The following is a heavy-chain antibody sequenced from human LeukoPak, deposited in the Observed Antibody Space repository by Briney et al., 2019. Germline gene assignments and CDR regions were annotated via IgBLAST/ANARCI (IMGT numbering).Heavy chain of an antibody. Sequence: GGSLRLSCAASGFTSTDYYISWVRQAPGKGLEWVASINQDGSTKIYVNSVKGRFTISRDNAKESVYLQMDSLTADDTAVYYCARSLWPEDSWGQGTQVTVSS. CDR3: ARSLWPEDS. CDR1: GFTSTDYY. CDR2: INQDGSTK. D-gene: IGHD1-14*01. V-gene: IGHV3-7*01. J-gene: IGHJ4*02.